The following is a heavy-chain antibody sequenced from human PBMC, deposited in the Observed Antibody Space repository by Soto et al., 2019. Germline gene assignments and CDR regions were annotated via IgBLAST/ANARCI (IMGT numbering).Heavy chain of an antibody. V-gene: IGHV4-39*01. CDR1: GGSISSSSYY. J-gene: IGHJ6*02. CDR2: IYYSGST. CDR3: ARSLEGGYGLRGYCYGDMVYYYGMDV. Sequence: SETLSLTCTVSGGSISSSSYYWGWIRQPPGKGLEWIGSIYYSGSTYYNPSLKSRVTISVDTSKNQFSLKLSSVTAADTAVYYCARSLEGGYGLRGYCYGDMVYYYGMDVWGQGTTVTVSS. D-gene: IGHD5-18*01.